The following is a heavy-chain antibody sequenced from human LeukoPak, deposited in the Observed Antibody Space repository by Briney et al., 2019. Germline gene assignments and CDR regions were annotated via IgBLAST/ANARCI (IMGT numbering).Heavy chain of an antibody. D-gene: IGHD2-2*01. J-gene: IGHJ5*02. Sequence: SGKLSCKAAGSTFTSYGISWVRQAPGQGLEWMGWISAYNGNTNYAQKLKGRVTMTTDTSTSTAYMELRSLRSDDTAVYYCARDDYSSTSCYGPRPRWFDPWGQGTLVTVSS. CDR3: ARDDYSSTSCYGPRPRWFDP. V-gene: IGHV1-18*01. CDR1: GSTFTSYG. CDR2: ISAYNGNT.